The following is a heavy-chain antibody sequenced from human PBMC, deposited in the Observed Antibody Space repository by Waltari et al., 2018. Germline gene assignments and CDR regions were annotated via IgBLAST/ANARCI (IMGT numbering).Heavy chain of an antibody. V-gene: IGHV3-30*18. CDR2: ISDDGSNK. Sequence: QVQLVESGGGVVQPGRSLRLSCAASGFPFSSYGLHWVRQAPVKGLEWVAVISDDGSNKYYADSVKGRFTISRDNSKNTLYLQMNSLRAEDTAVYYCANSGDSGISRYWGQGTLVTVSS. J-gene: IGHJ4*02. CDR3: ANSGDSGISRY. CDR1: GFPFSSYG. D-gene: IGHD4-17*01.